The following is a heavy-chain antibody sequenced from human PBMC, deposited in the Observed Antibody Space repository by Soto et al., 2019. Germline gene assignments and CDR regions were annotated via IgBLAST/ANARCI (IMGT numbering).Heavy chain of an antibody. CDR1: GFTFSSYW. J-gene: IGHJ3*02. Sequence: EVQLVESGGGLVQPGGSLRLSCAASGFTFSSYWMSWVRQAPGKGLEWVANIKQDGSEKYYVDSVKGRFTISRDNAKNSLYLQMNSLRAEDTAVYYCARDLVPPYSYGNDAFDIWGQGKMVTVSS. CDR3: ARDLVPPYSYGNDAFDI. CDR2: IKQDGSEK. V-gene: IGHV3-7*01. D-gene: IGHD5-18*01.